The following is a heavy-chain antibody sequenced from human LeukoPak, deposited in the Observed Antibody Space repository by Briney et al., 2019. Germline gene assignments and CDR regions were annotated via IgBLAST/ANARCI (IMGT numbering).Heavy chain of an antibody. Sequence: GGSLRLSCAASGFTFSDYYISWIRQAPGKGLEWVSYISSSGSTIYYADSVKGRFTISRDNAKNSLYLQMNGLRAEDTAVYYCARVVTIFGVVEIWFDPWGQGTLVTVSS. V-gene: IGHV3-11*01. CDR3: ARVVTIFGVVEIWFDP. J-gene: IGHJ5*02. CDR1: GFTFSDYY. D-gene: IGHD3-3*01. CDR2: ISSSGSTI.